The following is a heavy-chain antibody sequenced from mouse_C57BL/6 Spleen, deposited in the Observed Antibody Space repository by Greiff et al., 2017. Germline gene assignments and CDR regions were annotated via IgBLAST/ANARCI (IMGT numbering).Heavy chain of an antibody. V-gene: IGHV10-1*01. Sequence: GGGLVQPKGSLKLSCAASGFSFNTYAMNWVRQAPGKGLEWVARIRSKSNNYATYYADSVKDRFTISRDDSESMLYLQMNNLKTEDTAMYYCVRPDYSYAMDYWGQGTSVTVSS. J-gene: IGHJ4*01. D-gene: IGHD2-4*01. CDR2: IRSKSNNYAT. CDR1: GFSFNTYA. CDR3: VRPDYSYAMDY.